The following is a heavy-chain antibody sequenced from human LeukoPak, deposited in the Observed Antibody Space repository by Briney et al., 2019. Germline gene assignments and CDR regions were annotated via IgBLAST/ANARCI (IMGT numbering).Heavy chain of an antibody. Sequence: GGSLRLSCAASGFTFSSYSMNWVRQAPGKGLEWVSSISSSSSYIYYADSVKGRFTISRDNAKNSLYLQMNSLRAEDTAVYYCARAPSTLIVATTRTLDYWGQGTLVTVSS. V-gene: IGHV3-21*01. J-gene: IGHJ4*02. CDR1: GFTFSSYS. D-gene: IGHD5-12*01. CDR3: ARAPSTLIVATTRTLDY. CDR2: ISSSSSYI.